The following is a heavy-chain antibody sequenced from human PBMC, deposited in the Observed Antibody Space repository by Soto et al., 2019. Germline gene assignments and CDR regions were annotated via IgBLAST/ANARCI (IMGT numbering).Heavy chain of an antibody. CDR1: GGSISSGGYY. Sequence: QVQLQESGPGLVKPSQTLSLTCTVSGGSISSGGYYWSWIRQHPGKGLEWIGYIYYSGSTYYNPSLNSRVTISVHTSKNQFSLKLSSVTAADTAVYYCARDLYEENSSSWIFDYWGQGTLVTVSS. J-gene: IGHJ4*02. D-gene: IGHD6-6*01. CDR2: IYYSGST. V-gene: IGHV4-31*03. CDR3: ARDLYEENSSSWIFDY.